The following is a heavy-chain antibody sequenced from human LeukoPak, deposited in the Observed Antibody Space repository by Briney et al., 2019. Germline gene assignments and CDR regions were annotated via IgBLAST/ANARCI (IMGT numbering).Heavy chain of an antibody. V-gene: IGHV4-39*01. D-gene: IGHD3-22*01. CDR2: IYYSGST. J-gene: IGHJ4*02. CDR1: GGSISSSSYY. CDR3: ARHLLVGLYDSSGYYFDY. Sequence: PSETLSLTCTVSGGSISSSSYYWGWIRQPPGKGLEWIGTIYYSGSTYYNPSLKSRVTISVDTSKNQFSLKLSSVTAADTAVYYCARHLLVGLYDSSGYYFDYWGQGTLVTVSS.